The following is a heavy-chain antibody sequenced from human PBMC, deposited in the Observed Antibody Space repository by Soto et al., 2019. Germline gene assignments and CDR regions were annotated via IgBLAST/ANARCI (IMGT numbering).Heavy chain of an antibody. CDR1: GFTFSSYG. CDR2: IWYDGSNK. D-gene: IGHD2-2*01. Sequence: PGGSLRLSCAASGFTFSSYGMHWVRQAPGKGLEWVAVIWYDGSNKYSADSVKGRFTISRDSSKTTLYLQMNSLSAEDTAVSYCARDFLKGYGSSTSCYTFDYWGQGTLVTVSS. V-gene: IGHV3-33*01. CDR3: ARDFLKGYGSSTSCYTFDY. J-gene: IGHJ4*02.